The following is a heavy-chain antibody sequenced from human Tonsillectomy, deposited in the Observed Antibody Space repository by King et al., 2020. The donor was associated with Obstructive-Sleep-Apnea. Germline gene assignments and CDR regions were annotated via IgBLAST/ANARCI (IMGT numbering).Heavy chain of an antibody. V-gene: IGHV3-30*03. J-gene: IGHJ5*02. CDR3: GGYNWFDP. CDR2: ISYDGSDK. Sequence: QLGQSGGGVVQPGRSLRLSCAASGFTFSNYGMHWVRQAPGGGLEWVAIISYDGSDKYYADSLKGRFTISRDNSKSTLYLQMNSLRPEDTAVYYCGGYNWFDPWGQGTLVTVSS. CDR1: GFTFSNYG. D-gene: IGHD6-13*01.